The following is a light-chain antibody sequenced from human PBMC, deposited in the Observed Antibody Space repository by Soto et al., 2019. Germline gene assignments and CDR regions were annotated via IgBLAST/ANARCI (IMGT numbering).Light chain of an antibody. CDR3: QTWGTGIWV. V-gene: IGLV4-69*01. Sequence: QPVLTQSPSASASLGASVKLTCTLSSGHSSYAIAWHQQQPEKGPRYLMRLNSDGSHTKGDGIPDRFSGSSSGAERYLTISSLQSEHEADYSCQTWGTGIWVFGGGTKVTVL. CDR2: LNSDGSH. CDR1: SGHSSYA. J-gene: IGLJ3*02.